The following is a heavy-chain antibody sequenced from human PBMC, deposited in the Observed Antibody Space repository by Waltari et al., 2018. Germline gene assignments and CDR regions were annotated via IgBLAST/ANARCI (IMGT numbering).Heavy chain of an antibody. Sequence: QLRLQESGPGLVKPSETLSLTCSVSGGSISSDSYYWGWIRHFPGKGLGWIGNIYYRGNTYYSPSLTSRTTISVDPSRNQFSLKLRSVTAADSALYFCARYVSVRGLSSSGYYSYYYLDVWGKGTTVTVSS. CDR3: ARYVSVRGLSSSGYYSYYYLDV. D-gene: IGHD3-22*01. CDR2: IYYRGNT. CDR1: GGSISSDSYY. J-gene: IGHJ6*03. V-gene: IGHV4-39*01.